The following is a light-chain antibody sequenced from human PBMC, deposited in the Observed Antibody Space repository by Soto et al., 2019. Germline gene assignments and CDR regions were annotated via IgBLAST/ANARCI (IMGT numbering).Light chain of an antibody. CDR1: QSISTW. CDR3: QQYNSYSIT. J-gene: IGKJ5*01. CDR2: KAS. Sequence: DIQMTQSPSTLSASVGDRVTITCRASQSISTWLAWYQQKPGKAPNLLIYKASSLESGVPSRFSGSGSGTEFTLTISSLQPDDFATYYCQQYNSYSITFGQVTRLEIK. V-gene: IGKV1-5*03.